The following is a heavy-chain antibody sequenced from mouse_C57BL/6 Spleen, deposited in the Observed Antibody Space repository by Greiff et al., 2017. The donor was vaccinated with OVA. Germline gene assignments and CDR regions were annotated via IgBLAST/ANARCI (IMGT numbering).Heavy chain of an antibody. CDR2: ILPGSGST. D-gene: IGHD2-4*01. J-gene: IGHJ3*01. Sequence: QVQLKQSGAELMKPGASVKLSCKATGYTFTGYWIAWVKQRPGHGLEWIGEILPGSGSTNYNEKFKGKATFTADTSSNTTYMQLSSLTTEDSAIYCSARRAYDYDQAWYAYWGQGTLVTVSA. CDR1: GYTFTGYW. V-gene: IGHV1-9*01. CDR3: ARRAYDYDQAWYAY.